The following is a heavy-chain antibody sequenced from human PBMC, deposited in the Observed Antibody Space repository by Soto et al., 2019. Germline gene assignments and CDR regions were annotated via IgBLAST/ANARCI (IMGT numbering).Heavy chain of an antibody. CDR2: IIPMFGTP. V-gene: IGHV1-69*13. D-gene: IGHD3-16*01. Sequence: SVKVSCKASGVTFNRQDMRWVRQAPGQGLEWMGGIIPMFGTPHYAEKFQDRVTITADESTGTAYLELSSLTSEDTAVYYYDSSPYTFENWFDPWGQGTLVTVSS. CDR1: GVTFNRQD. CDR3: DSSPYTFENWFDP. J-gene: IGHJ5*02.